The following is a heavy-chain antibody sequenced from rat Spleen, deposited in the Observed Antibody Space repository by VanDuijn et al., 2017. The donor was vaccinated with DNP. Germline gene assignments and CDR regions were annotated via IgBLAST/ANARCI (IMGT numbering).Heavy chain of an antibody. J-gene: IGHJ2*01. D-gene: IGHD1-1*01. V-gene: IGHV3-1*01. CDR2: ISYSANT. CDR1: GYSITSNY. Sequence: EVQLQESGPGLVKPSQSLSLTCSVTGYSITSNYWGWIRKFPGNKMEWMGYISYSANTSYNPSLKSRISITRDTSKNQFFLHLNSVTTEDTATYYCARRRYYSAHFDYWGQGVMVTVSS. CDR3: ARRRYYSAHFDY.